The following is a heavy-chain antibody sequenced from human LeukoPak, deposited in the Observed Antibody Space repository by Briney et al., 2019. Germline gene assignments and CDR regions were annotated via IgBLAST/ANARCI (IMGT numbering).Heavy chain of an antibody. Sequence: KPSETLSLTCTVSGGSISSYYWSWIRQPPGKGLERIGYIYYSGSTYYNPSLKSRVTISVDTSKNQFSLKLSSVTAADTAVYYCACVSGYYSTPYFDYWGQGTLVTVSS. J-gene: IGHJ4*02. D-gene: IGHD3-22*01. CDR2: IYYSGST. CDR3: ACVSGYYSTPYFDY. V-gene: IGHV4-59*01. CDR1: GGSISSYY.